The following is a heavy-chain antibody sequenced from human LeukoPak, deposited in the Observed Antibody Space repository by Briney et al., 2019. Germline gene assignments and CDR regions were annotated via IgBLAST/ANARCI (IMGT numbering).Heavy chain of an antibody. J-gene: IGHJ4*02. CDR3: ATVPAAMTG. Sequence: GGSLRLSCAASGFIFSPYAMSWVRQAPGKGLEWVAVISYDGSNKYYADSVKGRFTISRDNSKNTLYLQMNSLRAEDTAVYYCATVPAAMTGWGQGTLVTVSS. CDR1: GFIFSPYA. D-gene: IGHD2-2*01. V-gene: IGHV3-30-3*01. CDR2: ISYDGSNK.